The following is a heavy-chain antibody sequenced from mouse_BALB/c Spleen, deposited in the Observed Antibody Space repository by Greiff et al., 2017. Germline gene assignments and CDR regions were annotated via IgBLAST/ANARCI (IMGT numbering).Heavy chain of an antibody. CDR1: GFTFSSYA. CDR3: ARDYYDYGEFAY. Sequence: EVQGVESGGGLVKPGGSLKLSCAASGFTFSSYAMSWVRQTPEKRLEWVASISSGGSTYYPDSVKGRFTISRDNARNILYLQMSSLRSEDTAMYYCARDYYDYGEFAYWGQGTLVTVSA. D-gene: IGHD2-4*01. V-gene: IGHV5-6-5*01. CDR2: ISSGGST. J-gene: IGHJ3*01.